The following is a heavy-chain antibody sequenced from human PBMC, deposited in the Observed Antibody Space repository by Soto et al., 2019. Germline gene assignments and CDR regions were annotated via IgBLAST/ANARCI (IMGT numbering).Heavy chain of an antibody. D-gene: IGHD2-2*02. J-gene: IGHJ6*01. Sequence: EGSRRLSCSASGFIFSSSWMTWVRQAPGRGLEWVANIKPDGSEVYYADSMKGRFTISRDNARNSLYLQMSSLRAEDTAVYYCARESPLQSIPIYRYFYYAMDVWGQGTTVTVSS. CDR1: GFIFSSSW. V-gene: IGHV3-7*03. CDR3: ARESPLQSIPIYRYFYYAMDV. CDR2: IKPDGSEV.